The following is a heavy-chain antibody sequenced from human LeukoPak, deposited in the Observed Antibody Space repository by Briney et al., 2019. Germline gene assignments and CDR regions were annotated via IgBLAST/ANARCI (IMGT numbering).Heavy chain of an antibody. V-gene: IGHV1-18*01. CDR2: ISSYYDNT. CDR3: ARDLFPVATAFMDYFYCYMDV. CDR1: GYTFTSYG. J-gene: IGHJ6*03. D-gene: IGHD5-12*01. Sequence: ASVNVSCKASGYTFTSYGISWVRQAPGQGRDGMGWISSYYDNTNYAQKRQGRATMTTDTSTSTAYMELRSLRSDETGVYYCARDLFPVATAFMDYFYCYMDVWGKGSSVTVSS.